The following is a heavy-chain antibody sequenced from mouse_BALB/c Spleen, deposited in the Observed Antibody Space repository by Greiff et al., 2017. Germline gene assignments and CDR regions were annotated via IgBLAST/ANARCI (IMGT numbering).Heavy chain of an antibody. CDR1: GFTFSSFG. D-gene: IGHD2-1*01. V-gene: IGHV5-17*02. CDR3: APYGNYGFAY. J-gene: IGHJ3*01. CDR2: ISSGSSTI. Sequence: EVMLVESGGGLVQPGGSRKLSCAASGFTFSSFGMHWVRQAPEKGLEWVAYISSGSSTIYYADTVKGRFTISRDNPKNTLFLQMTSLRSEDTAMYYCAPYGNYGFAYWGQGTLVTVSA.